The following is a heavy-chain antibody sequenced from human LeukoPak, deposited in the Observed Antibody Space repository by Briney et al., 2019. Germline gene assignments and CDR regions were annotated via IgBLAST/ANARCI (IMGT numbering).Heavy chain of an antibody. CDR3: ARDGGPRSYYYYYGMDV. J-gene: IGHJ6*02. CDR2: ISSSSSYI. Sequence: GGSLRLSCAASGFTFSSYSMNWVRQAPGKGLEWVSSISSSSSYIYYAGSVKGRFTISRDNAKNSLYLQMNSLRAEDTAVYYCARDGGPRSYYYYYGMDVWGQGTTVTVSS. D-gene: IGHD1-14*01. V-gene: IGHV3-21*01. CDR1: GFTFSSYS.